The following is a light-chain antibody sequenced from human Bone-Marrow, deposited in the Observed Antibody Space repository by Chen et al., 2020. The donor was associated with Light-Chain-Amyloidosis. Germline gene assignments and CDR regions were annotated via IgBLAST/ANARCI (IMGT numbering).Light chain of an antibody. Sequence: EIVMTQSPATLSVSPGERGTLSCRASQSINKKLAWYQQKPGQAPRRLIYGASTRSPGIPARFSGSGSGTEFTLTSSSMQPEDCAVYYCQQYDNWKTFGQGTNVEIK. V-gene: IGKV3-15*01. CDR2: GAS. CDR3: QQYDNWKT. CDR1: QSINKK. J-gene: IGKJ1*01.